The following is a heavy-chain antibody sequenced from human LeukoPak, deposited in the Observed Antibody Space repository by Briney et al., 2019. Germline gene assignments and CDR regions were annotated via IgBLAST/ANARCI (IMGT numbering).Heavy chain of an antibody. CDR2: IYTSGST. Sequence: SETLSLTCTDSGGSISSYYWSWIRQPAGKGLEWIGRIYTSGSTNYNPSLKSRVTISVDKSKNQFSLKLSSVTAADTAVYYCARDKGYSSGWYEDGFDYWGQGTLVTVSS. D-gene: IGHD6-19*01. J-gene: IGHJ4*02. CDR3: ARDKGYSSGWYEDGFDY. V-gene: IGHV4-4*07. CDR1: GGSISSYY.